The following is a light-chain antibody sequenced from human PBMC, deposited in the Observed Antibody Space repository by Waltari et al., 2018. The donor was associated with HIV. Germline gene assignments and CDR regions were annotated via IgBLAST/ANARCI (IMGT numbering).Light chain of an antibody. J-gene: IGLJ2*01. V-gene: IGLV2-14*03. Sequence: QSALTQPAPVSGSPGQSNTISCTGTSRDTDGYNHVTWYQPHPGKAPKLMIYDVSNRPSGLSNRFSRSKSGNTASLTISGLQAEDEADYYCSSYTSSSTKVFGGGTKLTVL. CDR1: SRDTDGYNH. CDR3: SSYTSSSTKV. CDR2: DVS.